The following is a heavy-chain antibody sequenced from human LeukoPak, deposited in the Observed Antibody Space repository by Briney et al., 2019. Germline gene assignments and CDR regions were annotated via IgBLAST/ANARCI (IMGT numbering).Heavy chain of an antibody. V-gene: IGHV3-30*02. CDR2: IRYDEISK. CDR3: TRGDSYGFDY. J-gene: IGHJ4*02. CDR1: GFISSIQG. D-gene: IGHD2-21*02. Sequence: GRSLRLCCPASGFISSIQGIQWVRQAPGKELEWVAFIRYDEISKYSADSVRGRFTVSKDSSKNTMHLQMASLRTEDTAVYYRTRGDSYGFDYWGQGTLVTVSS.